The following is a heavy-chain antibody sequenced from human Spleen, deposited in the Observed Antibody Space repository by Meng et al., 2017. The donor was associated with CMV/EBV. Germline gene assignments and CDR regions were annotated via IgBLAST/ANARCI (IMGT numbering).Heavy chain of an antibody. V-gene: IGHV3-7*01. CDR1: EFTVSRYY. J-gene: IGHJ6*02. Sequence: GESLKISCAASEFTVSRYYMSWVRQAPGKGLEWVANIKQDGSKKHYVDSVKGRFTISRDNAGNSLYLQMNSLRAEDTAVYYCARDTHLAPISMDVWGQGTMVTVSS. CDR3: ARDTHLAPISMDV. D-gene: IGHD2-15*01. CDR2: IKQDGSKK.